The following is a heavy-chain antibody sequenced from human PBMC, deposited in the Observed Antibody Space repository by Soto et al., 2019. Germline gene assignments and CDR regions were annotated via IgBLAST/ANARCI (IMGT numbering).Heavy chain of an antibody. D-gene: IGHD3-3*01. CDR1: GGTFSSYA. V-gene: IGHV1-69*13. J-gene: IGHJ3*02. CDR3: ARETAKGDYDFWSGYRANSFDI. Sequence: SVKVSCKASGGTFSSYAISWVRQAPGQGXEWMGGIIPIFGTANYAQKFQGRVTITADESTSTAYMELSSLRSEDTAVYYCARETAKGDYDFWSGYRANSFDIGGQGTMVTAS. CDR2: IIPIFGTA.